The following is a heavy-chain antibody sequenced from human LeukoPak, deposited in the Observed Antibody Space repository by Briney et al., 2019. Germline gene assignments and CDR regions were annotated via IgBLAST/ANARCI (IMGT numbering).Heavy chain of an antibody. CDR2: IRYDGSNK. Sequence: GSLRLSCAASGFTFSSYGMHWVRQAPGKGLEWVAFIRYDGSNKYYADSVKGRFTISRDNSKNTLYLQMNSLRAEDTAVYYCAKTEGIAAAGTIDYWGQGTLVTVSS. J-gene: IGHJ4*02. CDR1: GFTFSSYG. CDR3: AKTEGIAAAGTIDY. V-gene: IGHV3-30*02. D-gene: IGHD6-13*01.